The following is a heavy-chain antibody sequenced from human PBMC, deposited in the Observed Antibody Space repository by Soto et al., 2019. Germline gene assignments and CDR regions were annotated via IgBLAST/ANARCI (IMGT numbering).Heavy chain of an antibody. J-gene: IGHJ5*02. D-gene: IGHD1-1*01. Sequence: ESGPTLVNPTQTLTLTCTFSGFSLSTSGMCVSWIRQPPGKALEWLARIDWDDDKYYSTSLKTRLTISKDTSKNQVVLTMTNMDPVDTATYYCARMVELETTSGPTYNWFDPWGQGTLVTVSS. V-gene: IGHV2-70*11. CDR1: GFSLSTSGMC. CDR2: IDWDDDK. CDR3: ARMVELETTSGPTYNWFDP.